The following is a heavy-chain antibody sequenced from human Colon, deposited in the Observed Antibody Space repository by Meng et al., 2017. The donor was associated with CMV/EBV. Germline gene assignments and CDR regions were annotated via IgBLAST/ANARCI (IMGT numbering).Heavy chain of an antibody. J-gene: IGHJ4*02. D-gene: IGHD2-2*02. CDR1: GLSFTTAW. V-gene: IGHV3-30*02. CDR3: AKERYCSSTSCYRGEFDY. CDR2: IRYDGSNK. Sequence: GESLKISCAASGLSFTTAWMCWVRQAPGKGLEWVAFIRYDGSNKYYADSVKGRFTISRDNSKNTLYLQMNSLRAEDTAVYYCAKERYCSSTSCYRGEFDYWGQGTLVTVSS.